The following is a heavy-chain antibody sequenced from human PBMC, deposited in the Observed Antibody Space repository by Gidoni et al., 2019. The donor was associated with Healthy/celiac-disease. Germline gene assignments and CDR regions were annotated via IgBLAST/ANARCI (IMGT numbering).Heavy chain of an antibody. CDR1: GFTFSNAW. V-gene: IGHV3-15*01. CDR3: TTDDYDFWSGYSDSN. CDR2: IKSKTDGGTT. D-gene: IGHD3-3*01. Sequence: EVQLVESGGGLVKTGGSLRLSCAASGFTFSNAWMSWVRQAPGKGLEWVGRIKSKTDGGTTDYAAPVKGRFTISRDDSKNTLYLQMNSLKTEDTAVYYCTTDDYDFWSGYSDSNWGQGTLVTVSS. J-gene: IGHJ4*02.